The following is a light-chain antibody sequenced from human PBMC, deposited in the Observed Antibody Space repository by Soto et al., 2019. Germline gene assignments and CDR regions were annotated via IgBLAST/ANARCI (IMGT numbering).Light chain of an antibody. J-gene: IGLJ3*02. CDR3: QSYDGSLNGWV. CDR2: GNS. Sequence: QAVVTQPPSVSGAPGQRVTISCTGSSSNIGAGYAVHWYQQFPGTAPKVVIYGNSNRPSGVPDRFSGSKSGTSASLAITGLQAEDEADYYCQSYDGSLNGWVFGGGTKLTVL. CDR1: SSNIGAGYA. V-gene: IGLV1-40*01.